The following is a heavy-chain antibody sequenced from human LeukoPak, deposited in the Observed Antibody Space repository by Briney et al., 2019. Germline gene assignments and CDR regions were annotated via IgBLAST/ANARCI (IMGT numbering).Heavy chain of an antibody. D-gene: IGHD2-2*01. V-gene: IGHV3-30*04. Sequence: PGWSLTLSCAASGFTFGSYAMHWVRQAPGKGLEWVAVIAHDETNRFYADSVKGRFTISRDNSMNTLYLRMNSLRPEDTAVYFCARDLLPGAPDYFDYWGQGTLVTVSS. CDR1: GFTFGSYA. J-gene: IGHJ4*02. CDR2: IAHDETNR. CDR3: ARDLLPGAPDYFDY.